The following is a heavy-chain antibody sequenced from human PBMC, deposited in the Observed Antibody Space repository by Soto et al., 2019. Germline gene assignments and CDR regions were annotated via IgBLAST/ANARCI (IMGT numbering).Heavy chain of an antibody. CDR2: ISAYNGNT. V-gene: IGHV1-18*01. CDR1: GYTFTSYG. J-gene: IGHJ5*02. CDR3: ARDYYDSSGYVNWFCP. D-gene: IGHD3-22*01. Sequence: ASVKVSCKASGYTFTSYGISWVRQAPGQGLEWMGWISAYNGNTNYAQKLQGRVTMTTDTSTSTAYMELRSLRSDDTAVYYCARDYYDSSGYVNWFCPWGQGTLVTVSS.